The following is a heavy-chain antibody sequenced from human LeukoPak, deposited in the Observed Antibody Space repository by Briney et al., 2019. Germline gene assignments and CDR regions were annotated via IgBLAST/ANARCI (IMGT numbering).Heavy chain of an antibody. CDR3: AKDRGQLERRAAGDAFDI. CDR2: ISGSGGST. J-gene: IGHJ3*02. D-gene: IGHD1-1*01. CDR1: GFTFSSYA. V-gene: IGHV3-23*01. Sequence: GGSLRLSCAASGFTFSSYAMSWVRQAPGKGLEWVSAISGSGGSTYYADSVKGRFTISRDNSKNTLYLKMNSLRAEDTAVYYCAKDRGQLERRAAGDAFDIWGQGTMVTVSS.